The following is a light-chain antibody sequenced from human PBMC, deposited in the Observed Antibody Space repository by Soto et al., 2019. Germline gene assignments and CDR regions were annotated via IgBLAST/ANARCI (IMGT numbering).Light chain of an antibody. CDR2: GAS. Sequence: IVWTQSPGTRSLSPGERATLSCRASQSVSNNYLAWYQQKPGQAPRLLIYGASNRATGIPDRFSGSGSGTDFTLTISRLEPEDFAVYYCQQYGSSGTFGQGTKVDIK. CDR3: QQYGSSGT. J-gene: IGKJ1*01. CDR1: QSVSNNY. V-gene: IGKV3-20*01.